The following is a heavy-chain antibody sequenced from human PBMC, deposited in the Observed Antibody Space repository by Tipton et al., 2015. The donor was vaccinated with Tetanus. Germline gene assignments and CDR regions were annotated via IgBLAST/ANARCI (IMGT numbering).Heavy chain of an antibody. D-gene: IGHD2-21*01. CDR1: GFSFRDYG. J-gene: IGHJ5*01. CDR3: ARRGEARANWFDS. V-gene: IGHV3-48*02. CDR2: ISYSSTSV. Sequence: SLRLSCAASGFSFRDYGMNWVRQAPGKELEWVSYISYSSTSVYYVDSVKGRFVVSRDNAKNSLYLQMNTLRDDDTAVYYCARRGEARANWFDSWGQGTLVTVSS.